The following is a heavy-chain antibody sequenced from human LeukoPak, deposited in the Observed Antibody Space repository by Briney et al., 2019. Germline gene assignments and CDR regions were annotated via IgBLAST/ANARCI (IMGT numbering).Heavy chain of an antibody. CDR2: ISSSSSTI. J-gene: IGHJ3*02. CDR1: GFTFSRYS. D-gene: IGHD3-22*01. CDR3: ARMGYYDSSGYFDAFDI. V-gene: IGHV3-48*01. Sequence: GGSLRLSCSASGFTFSRYSMSWVRQAPGKGLEWVSSISSSSSTIYYADSVKGRFTISRDNAKNSLYLQMNSLRAEDTAVYYCARMGYYDSSGYFDAFDIWGQGTMVTVSA.